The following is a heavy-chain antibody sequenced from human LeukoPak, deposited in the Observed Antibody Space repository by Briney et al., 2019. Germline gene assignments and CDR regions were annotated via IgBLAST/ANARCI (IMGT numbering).Heavy chain of an antibody. CDR1: GGSFSGYY. V-gene: IGHV4-34*01. J-gene: IGHJ5*02. CDR3: ARDRGSSGRLTYNWFDP. D-gene: IGHD6-19*01. CDR2: INHSGST. Sequence: SETLSLTCAVYGGSFSGYYWSWIRQPPGKGLEWIGEINHSGSTNYNPSLKSRVTISVDTSKNQFSLKLSSVTAADTAVYYCARDRGSSGRLTYNWFDPWGQGTLVTVSS.